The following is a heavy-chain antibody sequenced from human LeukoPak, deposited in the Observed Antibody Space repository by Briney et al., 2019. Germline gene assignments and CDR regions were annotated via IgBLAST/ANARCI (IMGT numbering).Heavy chain of an antibody. J-gene: IGHJ4*02. CDR3: ARDYYDSSGYRHFDY. CDR2: IYSSGST. D-gene: IGHD3-22*01. Sequence: SETLSLTCTVSGDSISSYYWSWIRQPAGKGLEWIGRIYSSGSTNYNPSLKSRVTMSVDTSKNQFSLKLSSVTAADTAVYYCARDYYDSSGYRHFDYWGQGTLVTVSS. V-gene: IGHV4-4*07. CDR1: GDSISSYY.